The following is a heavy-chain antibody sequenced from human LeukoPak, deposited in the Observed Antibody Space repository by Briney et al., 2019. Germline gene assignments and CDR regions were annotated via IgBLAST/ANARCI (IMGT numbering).Heavy chain of an antibody. D-gene: IGHD2-2*01. CDR1: GFAFSSHG. Sequence: GGSLRLSCGASGFAFSSHGMHWVRQAPGKGLEWLTIIWYDGSEKYYADSVKGRFTVSRDNSKNTVYLQMNSLRAEDTAVYYCGKDLGSSARYLDRVDYWGQGTLVTVSS. CDR3: GKDLGSSARYLDRVDY. CDR2: IWYDGSEK. V-gene: IGHV3-33*06. J-gene: IGHJ4*02.